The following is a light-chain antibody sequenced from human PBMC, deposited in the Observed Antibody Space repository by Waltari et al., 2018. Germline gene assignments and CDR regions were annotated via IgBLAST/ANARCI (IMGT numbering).Light chain of an antibody. CDR3: FSTDISGDLEGA. Sequence: SYELTQSPSVSVSPGQTAKITCPGNALPNNYGSWYQQKSGQAPVLVIFEDSQRPSGIPERFSGSSSGTMATLTISGAQVEDEADYYCFSTDISGDLEGAFGGGTKLTVL. CDR2: EDS. J-gene: IGLJ2*01. CDR1: ALPNNY. V-gene: IGLV3-10*01.